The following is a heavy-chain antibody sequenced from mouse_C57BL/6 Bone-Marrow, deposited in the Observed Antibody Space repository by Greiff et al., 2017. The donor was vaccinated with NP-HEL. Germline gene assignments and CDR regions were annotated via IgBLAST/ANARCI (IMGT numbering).Heavy chain of an antibody. CDR3: AKRGGVWYFDV. J-gene: IGHJ1*03. Sequence: QVQLKESGAELARPGASVKLSCKASGYTFTSYGISWVKQRTGQGLEWIGEIYPRSGNTYYNEKFKGKATLTADKSSSTAYMELRSLTSEDSAVYFWAKRGGVWYFDVWGTGTTVTVSS. CDR1: GYTFTSYG. V-gene: IGHV1-81*01. CDR2: IYPRSGNT.